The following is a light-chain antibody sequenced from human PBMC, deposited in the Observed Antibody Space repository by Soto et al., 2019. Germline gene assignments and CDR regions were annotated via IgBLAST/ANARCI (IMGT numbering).Light chain of an antibody. CDR3: SSYAGSSNV. J-gene: IGLJ1*01. CDR1: SSDVGGYNY. V-gene: IGLV2-8*01. Sequence: AQTQPPSSSVSPGQSVAISCTGTSSDVGGYNYVSWYQQHPGKAPKLMIYEVNKRPSGVPDRFSGSKSGNTASLTVSGLQAEDEADYYCSSYAGSSNVFGTGTKVTVL. CDR2: EVN.